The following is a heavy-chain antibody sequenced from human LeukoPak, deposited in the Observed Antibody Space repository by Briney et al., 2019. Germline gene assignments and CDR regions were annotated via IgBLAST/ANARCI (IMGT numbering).Heavy chain of an antibody. J-gene: IGHJ4*02. Sequence: ASVKVSCKASGYTFTGYYIHWVRQAPGQGLEWMGWINPNSGGTNYAQKFQGRVTMTRDTSISTAYMELSRLRSDDTAVYYCARGSDDFWSGYSPSYWGQGTLVTVSS. CDR3: ARGSDDFWSGYSPSY. CDR1: GYTFTGYY. CDR2: INPNSGGT. V-gene: IGHV1-2*02. D-gene: IGHD3-3*01.